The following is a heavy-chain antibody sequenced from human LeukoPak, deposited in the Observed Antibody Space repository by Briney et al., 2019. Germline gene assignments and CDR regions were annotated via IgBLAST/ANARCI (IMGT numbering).Heavy chain of an antibody. CDR2: ISGSGGST. Sequence: GGSLRLSCAASGFTFSSYAMSWVRQAPGKGLEWVSVISGSGGSTNHADSVKGRFTISRDNSNNTLYLQMNSLRAEDTAVYYCAKDRSSSGSCYNYWGQGTLVTVSS. CDR1: GFTFSSYA. CDR3: AKDRSSSGSCYNY. J-gene: IGHJ4*02. D-gene: IGHD2-15*01. V-gene: IGHV3-23*01.